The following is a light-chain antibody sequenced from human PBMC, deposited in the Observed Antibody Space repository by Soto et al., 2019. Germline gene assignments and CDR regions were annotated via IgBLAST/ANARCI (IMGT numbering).Light chain of an antibody. V-gene: IGLV2-14*01. Sequence: QSALAQPASVSGSPGQSITISCTGASSDVCGYDFVSWYQHHPGTPPKLIIYEVTHRPSAVSHPFSGSKSASTASLSISGLQVEDEADYFCGSYSSTTTREVFGTGTKVTVL. CDR3: GSYSSTTTREV. CDR2: EVT. J-gene: IGLJ1*01. CDR1: SSDVCGYDF.